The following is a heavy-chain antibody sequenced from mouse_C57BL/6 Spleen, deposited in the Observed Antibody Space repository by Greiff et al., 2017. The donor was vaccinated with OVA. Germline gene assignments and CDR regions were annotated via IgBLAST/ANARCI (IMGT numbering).Heavy chain of an antibody. CDR3: AKNYYGSSSGMDY. Sequence: VKLVESGPGLVQPSQSLSITCTVSGFSLTSYGVHWVRQSPGKGLEWLGVIWRGGSTDYNAAFLSRLSITKDNSKSQVFFKMNSLQADDTSIYYCAKNYYGSSSGMDYWGQGTSVTVSS. D-gene: IGHD1-1*01. CDR2: IWRGGST. CDR1: GFSLTSYG. J-gene: IGHJ4*01. V-gene: IGHV2-5*01.